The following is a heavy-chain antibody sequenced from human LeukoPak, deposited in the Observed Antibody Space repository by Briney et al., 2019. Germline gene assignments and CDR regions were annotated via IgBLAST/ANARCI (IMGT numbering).Heavy chain of an antibody. V-gene: IGHV4-31*03. CDR2: IDYSGST. CDR1: GGSVSSGGYY. CDR3: ARVVGPYGDNFDY. D-gene: IGHD4-17*01. J-gene: IGHJ4*02. Sequence: SETLSLTCTVSGGSVSSGGYYWSWIRQHPGKGLEWIGYIDYSGSTFYNPSLKSRVTISVDTSKNHFSLKLSSVTAADTAVYFCARVVGPYGDNFDYWGQGTLVTVSS.